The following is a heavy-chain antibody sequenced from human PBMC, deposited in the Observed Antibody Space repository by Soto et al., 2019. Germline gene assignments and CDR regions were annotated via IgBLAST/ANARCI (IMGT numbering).Heavy chain of an antibody. J-gene: IGHJ4*02. CDR2: INAANGKT. CDR1: GYTFTSYT. Sequence: GASVKVSCKASGYTFTSYTINWVRQAPGHRLEWMGWINAANGKTKYSQKFQGRVTITRDTPASTAYMDLSSLRSEDTAMYYCARDRGGDYTPIDYWGQGTLVTVS. D-gene: IGHD2-21*02. CDR3: ARDRGGDYTPIDY. V-gene: IGHV1-3*01.